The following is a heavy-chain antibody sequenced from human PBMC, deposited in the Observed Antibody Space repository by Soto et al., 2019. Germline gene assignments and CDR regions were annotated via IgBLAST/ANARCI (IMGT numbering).Heavy chain of an antibody. CDR3: ARQYDSSGYYYPYYYYYYGMDV. J-gene: IGHJ6*02. D-gene: IGHD3-22*01. CDR1: GYSFTSYW. CDR2: IYPGDSDT. V-gene: IGHV5-51*01. Sequence: PGESLKISCKGSGYSFTSYWLGWVRQMPGKGLEWMGIIYPGDSDTRYSPSFQGQVTISADKSISTAYLQWSSLKASDTAMYYCARQYDSSGYYYPYYYYYYGMDVWGQGTTVTVSS.